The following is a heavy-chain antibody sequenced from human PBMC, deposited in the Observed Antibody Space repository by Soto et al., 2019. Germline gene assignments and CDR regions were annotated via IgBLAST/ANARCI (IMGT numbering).Heavy chain of an antibody. D-gene: IGHD3-10*01. V-gene: IGHV3-30*18. CDR2: ISYDGSNK. J-gene: IGHJ4*02. CDR1: GFTITSYG. CDR3: AKDRGMVRGVRY. Sequence: QVTLVESGVTVVQTGRSLRLAGAASGFTITSYGMHCVCQAPGKGLEWVAVISYDGSNKYYADSVKGRFTISRDNSKNSMYLQMNSLSAEDIAVYYCAKDRGMVRGVRYCGQGTMVTVSS.